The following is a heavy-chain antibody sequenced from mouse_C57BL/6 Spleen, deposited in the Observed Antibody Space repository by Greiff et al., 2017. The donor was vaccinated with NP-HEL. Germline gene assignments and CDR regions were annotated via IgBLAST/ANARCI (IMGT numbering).Heavy chain of an antibody. CDR3: AKAYYSNRFAY. CDR1: GYTFTSYW. CDR2: IHPNSGST. V-gene: IGHV1-64*01. Sequence: QVQLQQPGAELVKPGASVKLSCKASGYTFTSYWMHWVKQRPGQGLEWIGMIHPNSGSTNYNEKFKSKATLTVDKSSSTAYMQISSLTSEDAAVYYCAKAYYSNRFAYWGQGTLVTVSA. D-gene: IGHD2-5*01. J-gene: IGHJ3*01.